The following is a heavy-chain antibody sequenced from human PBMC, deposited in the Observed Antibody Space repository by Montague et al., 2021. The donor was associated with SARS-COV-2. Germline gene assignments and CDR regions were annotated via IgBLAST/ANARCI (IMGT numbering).Heavy chain of an antibody. J-gene: IGHJ5*02. V-gene: IGHV4-39*01. D-gene: IGHD5-12*01. CDR2: IYYSGST. Sequence: SETLSLTCTVSGGSISSSSYYWGWIRQPPGKGLEWIGSIYYSGSTYYTPSLKSRVTISVDTSKNQFSLKLSSVTAADTAVYYCAAKRGGWLRLSGWFDPWGQGTLVTVSS. CDR3: AAKRGGWLRLSGWFDP. CDR1: GGSISSSSYY.